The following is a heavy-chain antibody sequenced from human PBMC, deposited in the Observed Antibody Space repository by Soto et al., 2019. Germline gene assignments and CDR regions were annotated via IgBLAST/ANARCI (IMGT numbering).Heavy chain of an antibody. V-gene: IGHV1-46*01. CDR3: AADYGDYPGSYGTDV. CDR2: INPSGGST. D-gene: IGHD4-17*01. CDR1: GYTFTSYY. J-gene: IGHJ6*02. Sequence: QVQLVQSGAEVKKPGASVKVSCKASGYTFTSYYMHWVRQAPGQGLEWMGIINPSGGSTSYAQKFQGRVTMTRDTSTSTVYMELSSLRSEDTAVYYCAADYGDYPGSYGTDVWGQGTTVTVSS.